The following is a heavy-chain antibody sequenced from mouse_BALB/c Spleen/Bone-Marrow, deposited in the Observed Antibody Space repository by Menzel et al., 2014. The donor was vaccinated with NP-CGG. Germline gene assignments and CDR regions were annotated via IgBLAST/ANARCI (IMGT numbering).Heavy chain of an antibody. V-gene: IGHV5-6-3*01. J-gene: IGHJ2*01. Sequence: EVKLVESGGGLVQPGGSLKLSCAASGFTFSSYGMSWVRQTPDKRLELVATINSNGGSTYYPGSVKGRFTISRDNAKNTLYLQMSSLKSEDTAMYYCARDYYGSSDYWGQGTTLTISS. CDR3: ARDYYGSSDY. CDR1: GFTFSSYG. D-gene: IGHD1-1*01. CDR2: INSNGGST.